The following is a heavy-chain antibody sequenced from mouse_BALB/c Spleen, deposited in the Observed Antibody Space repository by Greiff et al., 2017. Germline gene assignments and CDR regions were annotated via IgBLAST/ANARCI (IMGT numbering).Heavy chain of an antibody. CDR1: GYTFTSYY. Sequence: VQLQQSGAELVKPGASVKLSCKASGYTFTSYYMYWVKQRPGQGLEWIGEINPSNGGTNFNEKFKSKATLTVDKSSSTAYMQLSSLTSEDSAVYYCTRMVGNYGGMDYWGQGTSVTVSS. CDR3: TRMVGNYGGMDY. V-gene: IGHV1S81*02. J-gene: IGHJ4*01. CDR2: INPSNGGT. D-gene: IGHD2-1*01.